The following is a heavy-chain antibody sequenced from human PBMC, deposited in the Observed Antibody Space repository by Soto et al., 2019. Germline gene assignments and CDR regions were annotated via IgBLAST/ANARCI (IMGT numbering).Heavy chain of an antibody. Sequence: SETLSLTCTTSSDSVSGGNFYWTWIRQPPGKGLEWLGYIHYSGRTSYNPSLKSRLTISMDTSKNQFSLRLSSATAADTAVYFCARDGRYAFDALDLWGHGTRVTVSS. V-gene: IGHV4-61*01. D-gene: IGHD2-15*01. J-gene: IGHJ3*01. CDR2: IHYSGRT. CDR3: ARDGRYAFDALDL. CDR1: SDSVSGGNFY.